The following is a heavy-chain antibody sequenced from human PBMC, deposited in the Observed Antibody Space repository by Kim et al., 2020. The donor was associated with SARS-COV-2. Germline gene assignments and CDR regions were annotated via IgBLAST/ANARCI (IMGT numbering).Heavy chain of an antibody. V-gene: IGHV3-23*01. J-gene: IGHJ2*01. CDR1: GFTFRSYA. CDR2: ISGSGGTT. CDR3: SRDKYCSSASCYGMGWYFDL. D-gene: IGHD2-2*01. Sequence: GGSLRLFCAASGFTFRSYAMTWVRQAPGKGLEWVSTISGSGGTTYHADSVKGRFTISRDNSKNTLYLQMNSLRAEDTAVYYCSRDKYCSSASCYGMGWYFDLWGRGTLVAVSS.